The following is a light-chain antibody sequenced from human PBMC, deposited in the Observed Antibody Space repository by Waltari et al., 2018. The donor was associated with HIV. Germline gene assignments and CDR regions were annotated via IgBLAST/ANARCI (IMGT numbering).Light chain of an antibody. CDR3: AAWDDSLNGLL. CDR1: SSNIGSHA. V-gene: IGLV1-44*01. J-gene: IGLJ2*01. CDR2: SNN. Sequence: QSVLTQPPSASGTPGQGVTISCSGSSSNIGSHAVNWYRQLPGTAPKVLIYSNNQRPSGVPDRFSGSESGTSASLAISGLQSEDDADYYCAAWDDSLNGLLFGGGTKLTVL.